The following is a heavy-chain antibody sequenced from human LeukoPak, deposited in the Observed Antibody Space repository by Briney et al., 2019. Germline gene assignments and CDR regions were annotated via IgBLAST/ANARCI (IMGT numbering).Heavy chain of an antibody. D-gene: IGHD5-12*01. CDR1: GITFSSFW. J-gene: IGHJ4*02. Sequence: GGPLRLSCAASGITFSSFWMSWVRQAPGKGLEWVANIKQDGSEKYYVDSVKGRFTISRDNAKNSLYLQMNSLRAEDTAVYYCARPIVATNLDYWGQGTLVTVSS. CDR3: ARPIVATNLDY. V-gene: IGHV3-7*05. CDR2: IKQDGSEK.